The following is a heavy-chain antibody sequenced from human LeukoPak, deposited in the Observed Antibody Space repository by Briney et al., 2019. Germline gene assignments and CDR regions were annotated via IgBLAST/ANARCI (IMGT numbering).Heavy chain of an antibody. V-gene: IGHV1-18*01. CDR2: ISAYNGNT. CDR1: GYTFTSYG. J-gene: IGHJ3*02. Sequence: GASVKVSCKASGYTFTSYGISWVRQAPGQGLEWMGWISAYNGNTNYAQKVQGRVTMTTDTSTSTAYMELRSLRSDDTAVYYCARDFVGFYYDSSGYYYGADAFDIWGQGTMVTVSS. D-gene: IGHD3-22*01. CDR3: ARDFVGFYYDSSGYYYGADAFDI.